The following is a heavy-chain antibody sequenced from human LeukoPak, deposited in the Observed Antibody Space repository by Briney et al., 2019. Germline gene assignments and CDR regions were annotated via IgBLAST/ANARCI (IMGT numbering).Heavy chain of an antibody. D-gene: IGHD6-13*01. CDR3: ARDRAAGIFDY. J-gene: IGHJ4*02. CDR2: IYYSGST. V-gene: IGHV4-31*03. CDR1: GGSISSGGYY. Sequence: SETLSLTCTVSGGSISSGGYYWSWIRQHPGKGLEWIGYIYYSGSTYYNPSLKSRVTISVDTSKNQFSLKLSSVTAADTAVYYCARDRAAGIFDYWGQGTPVTVSS.